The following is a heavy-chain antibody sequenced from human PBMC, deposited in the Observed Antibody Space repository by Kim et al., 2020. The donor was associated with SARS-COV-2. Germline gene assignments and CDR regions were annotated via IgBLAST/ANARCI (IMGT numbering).Heavy chain of an antibody. CDR2: TT. D-gene: IGHD1-26*01. V-gene: IGHV3-15*01. CDR3: TTDGGSYSDY. Sequence: TTDYAAPVKGRFTISRDDSKNTLYLQMNSLKTEDTAVYYCTTDGGSYSDYWGQGTLVTVSS. J-gene: IGHJ4*02.